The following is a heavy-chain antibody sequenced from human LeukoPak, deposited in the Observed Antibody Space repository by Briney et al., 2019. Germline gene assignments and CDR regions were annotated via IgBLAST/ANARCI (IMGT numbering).Heavy chain of an antibody. CDR1: GFTFSSYS. J-gene: IGHJ5*02. D-gene: IGHD3-3*01. CDR3: ARVVSNYDFWSGHNWFDP. V-gene: IGHV3-21*01. CDR2: ISSSSSYI. Sequence: GGFLRLSCAASGFTFSSYSMNWVRQAPGKGLEWVSSISSSSSYIYYADSVKGRFTISRDNAKNSLYLQMNSLRAEDTAVYYCARVVSNYDFWSGHNWFDPWGQGTLVTVSS.